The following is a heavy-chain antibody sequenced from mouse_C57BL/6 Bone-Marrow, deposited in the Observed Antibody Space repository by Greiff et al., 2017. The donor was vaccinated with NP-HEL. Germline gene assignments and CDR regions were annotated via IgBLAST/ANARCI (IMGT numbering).Heavy chain of an antibody. CDR2: IYPRSGNT. J-gene: IGHJ4*01. V-gene: IGHV1-81*01. D-gene: IGHD3-3*01. CDR3: ARGGAKAAFYYCAMDY. Sequence: QVQLQQSGAELARPGASVKLSCKASGYTFTSYGISWVKQRTGQGLEWIGEIYPRSGNTYYNEKFKGKATLTADKSSSTAYMELRSLTSEDSAVYFCARGGAKAAFYYCAMDYWGQGTSVTVSS. CDR1: GYTFTSYG.